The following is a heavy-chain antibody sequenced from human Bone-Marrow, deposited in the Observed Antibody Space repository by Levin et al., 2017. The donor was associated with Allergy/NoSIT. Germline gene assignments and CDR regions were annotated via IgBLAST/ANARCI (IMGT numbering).Heavy chain of an antibody. Sequence: HPGGSLRLSCAASGFTFSSYAMSWVRQAPGKGLEWVSAISGSGDSTYYADSVKGRFTISRDNSKNTLYLQMNSLRAEDTAVYYCAKDGPVTGWSQGYFDYWGQGTLVTVSS. CDR1: GFTFSSYA. CDR2: ISGSGDST. V-gene: IGHV3-23*01. CDR3: AKDGPVTGWSQGYFDY. J-gene: IGHJ4*02. D-gene: IGHD2-15*01.